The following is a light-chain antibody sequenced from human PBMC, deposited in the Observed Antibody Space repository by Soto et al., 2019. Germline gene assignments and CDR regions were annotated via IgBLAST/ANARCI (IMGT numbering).Light chain of an antibody. V-gene: IGLV6-57*01. Sequence: NFMLTQPHSVSESPGKTVTISCTRSSGSIASNYVQWYQQRPGSSPTTVIFEYKQRPSGVPDRFSGSIDSSSNSASLTISGLKTEDEADYYCQSFDSSNWVFGGGTKLTVL. J-gene: IGLJ3*02. CDR2: EYK. CDR3: QSFDSSNWV. CDR1: SGSIASNY.